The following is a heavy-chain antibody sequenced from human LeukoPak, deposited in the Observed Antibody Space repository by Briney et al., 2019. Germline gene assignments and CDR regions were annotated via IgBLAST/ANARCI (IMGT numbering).Heavy chain of an antibody. V-gene: IGHV3-30*02. J-gene: IGHJ4*02. Sequence: AGGSLRLSCAASGFTFSSYGMHWVRQAPGKGLEWVAFIRYDGSNKYYADSVKGRFTISRDNSKNTLYLQMNSLRAEDTAVYYCARDGLERELPYYFDYWGQGTLVTVSS. D-gene: IGHD1-26*01. CDR1: GFTFSSYG. CDR2: IRYDGSNK. CDR3: ARDGLERELPYYFDY.